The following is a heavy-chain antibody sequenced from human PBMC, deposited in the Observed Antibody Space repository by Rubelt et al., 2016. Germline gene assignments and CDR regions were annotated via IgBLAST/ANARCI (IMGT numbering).Heavy chain of an antibody. CDR1: GYTFTSYG. V-gene: IGHV1-18*01. CDR2: ISAYNGHS. Sequence: QVQLVQSGAEVKKPGASVKVSCKASGYTFTSYGISWVRQAPGQGLEWMGWISAYNGHSNYAQKLQGRVTRTTDTSTRTAYMELRSLRSDDTAVYYCARDPLPVRGVIMTPTHWGQGTLVTVSS. CDR3: ARDPLPVRGVIMTPTH. J-gene: IGHJ4*02. D-gene: IGHD3-10*01.